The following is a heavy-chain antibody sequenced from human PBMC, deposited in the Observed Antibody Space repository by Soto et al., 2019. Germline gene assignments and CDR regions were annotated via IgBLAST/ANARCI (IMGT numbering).Heavy chain of an antibody. CDR3: ARGILCHAPFYRYFGL. J-gene: IGHJ2*01. Sequence: QVQLQESGPGLVKPSETLSLTCTVSGASISSYYWSWIRQPPGKGLEWIGYIYYSGITNYNPSLKSPVPRSVDTSKNQFGQKLSSLTAADTAVYYCARGILCHAPFYRYFGLLGRGTPVT. CDR2: IYYSGIT. V-gene: IGHV4-59*01. CDR1: GASISSYY. D-gene: IGHD3-10*02.